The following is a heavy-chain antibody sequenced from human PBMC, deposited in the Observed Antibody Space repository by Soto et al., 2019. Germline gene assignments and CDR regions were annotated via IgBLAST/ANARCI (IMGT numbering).Heavy chain of an antibody. J-gene: IGHJ4*02. V-gene: IGHV3-23*01. CDR2: ISGSGGNT. CDR1: GFTYGAYA. CDR3: AKDPPGRHIIVVTALDC. D-gene: IGHD2-21*02. Sequence: LQSGGGLVQPGGSLRLSCAGSGFTYGAYAISWVRQAPGKGLEWVSSISGSGGNTFYADSVKGRFTISRDNSKNTLYLQMNSLRAEDTAVYYCAKDPPGRHIIVVTALDCWGQGTLVTVSA.